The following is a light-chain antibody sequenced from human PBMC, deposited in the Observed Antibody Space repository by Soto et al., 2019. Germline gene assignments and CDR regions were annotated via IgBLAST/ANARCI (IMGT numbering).Light chain of an antibody. CDR2: GAS. V-gene: IGKV3-15*01. Sequence: EIVMTQSPATLSVSPGERATLSCRASQSVSSNLAWYQQKPGQAPRLLSYGASTRATGIPARFSGSGSGTEFTLHISSLQSEDFAVYYCQQYNNWPPWTFGQGTKVEIK. CDR3: QQYNNWPPWT. J-gene: IGKJ1*01. CDR1: QSVSSN.